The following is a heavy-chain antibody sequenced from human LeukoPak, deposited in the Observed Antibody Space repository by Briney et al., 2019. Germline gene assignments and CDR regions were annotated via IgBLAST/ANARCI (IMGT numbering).Heavy chain of an antibody. CDR1: GGSISSYY. CDR2: IYYSGST. V-gene: IGHV4-59*01. J-gene: IGHJ6*02. Sequence: PSETLSLTCTVSGGSISSYYWSWIRQPPGKGLEWIGYIYYSGSTNYNPSLKSRVTVSVDTSKNQFSLTLNSVTAADTAVYYCVRGGTYYYYYGMDVWGQGTSVTVSS. CDR3: VRGGTYYYYYGMDV.